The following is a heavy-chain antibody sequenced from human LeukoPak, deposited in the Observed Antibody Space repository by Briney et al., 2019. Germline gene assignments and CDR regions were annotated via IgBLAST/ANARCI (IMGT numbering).Heavy chain of an antibody. V-gene: IGHV4-39*07. D-gene: IGHD3-10*01. CDR1: GGSISSSSYY. J-gene: IGHJ4*02. CDR3: ARDLLWFGEFGIFDY. Sequence: SETLSLACTVSGGSISSSSYYWGWIRQPPGKGLEWIGSIYYSGSTYYNPSLKSRVTISVDTSKNQFSLKLSSVTAADTAVYYCARDLLWFGEFGIFDYWGQGTLVTVSS. CDR2: IYYSGST.